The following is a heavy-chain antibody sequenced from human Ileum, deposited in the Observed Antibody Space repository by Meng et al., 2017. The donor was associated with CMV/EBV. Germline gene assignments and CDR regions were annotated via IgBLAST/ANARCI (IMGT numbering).Heavy chain of an antibody. J-gene: IGHJ4*02. CDR3: AKDWMIRASSIYYFEN. CDR2: ISHDGGRH. D-gene: IGHD2-2*01. CDR1: EFTFDNYA. V-gene: IGHV3-33*05. Sequence: GASLKISCAATEFTFDNYAMHWVRQAPGKGLEWVAVISHDGGRHQYEDAVRGRFTISRDNFKTTVYLHLNSPRAEDTAVYFCAKDWMIRASSIYYFENWGQGTLVTVSS.